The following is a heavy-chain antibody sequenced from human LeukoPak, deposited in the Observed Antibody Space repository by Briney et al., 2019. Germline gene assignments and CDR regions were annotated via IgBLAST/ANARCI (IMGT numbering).Heavy chain of an antibody. J-gene: IGHJ4*02. CDR2: IRDSGGNT. CDR1: GFTFSNYA. Sequence: PGGSLRLSCAASGFTFSNYAMSWVRQAPAKGLEWVSTIRDSGGNTYYADSVKGRFTISRDNSKNTLYLQMNSLRAEDTAIYYCAKGHTRPDYWGQGALVTVSS. CDR3: AKGHTRPDY. V-gene: IGHV3-23*01.